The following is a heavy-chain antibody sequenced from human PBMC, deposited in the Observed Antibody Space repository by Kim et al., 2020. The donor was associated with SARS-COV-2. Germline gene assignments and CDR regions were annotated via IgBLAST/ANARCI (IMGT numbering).Heavy chain of an antibody. D-gene: IGHD1-1*01. CDR3: ARDGVQLEPPDAFDI. Sequence: PSLKSRVTMSVDTSKNQFSLKLSSVTAADTAVYYCARDGVQLEPPDAFDIWGQGTMVTVSS. V-gene: IGHV4-4*07. J-gene: IGHJ3*02.